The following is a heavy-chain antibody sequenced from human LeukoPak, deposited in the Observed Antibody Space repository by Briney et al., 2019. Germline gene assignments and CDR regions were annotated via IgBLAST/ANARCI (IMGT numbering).Heavy chain of an antibody. CDR1: GYTFTSYG. D-gene: IGHD1-7*01. CDR3: ARDLLTGNTGDY. J-gene: IGHJ4*02. CDR2: ISGYDGNT. Sequence: ASVKVSCKASGYTFTSYGFNWVRQAPGQGLEWLGWISGYDGNTEYAQKVQGRVTMTTDTSTNTAYMELRSLGSDDTAVYYCARDLLTGNTGDYWGQGTLITVSA. V-gene: IGHV1-18*01.